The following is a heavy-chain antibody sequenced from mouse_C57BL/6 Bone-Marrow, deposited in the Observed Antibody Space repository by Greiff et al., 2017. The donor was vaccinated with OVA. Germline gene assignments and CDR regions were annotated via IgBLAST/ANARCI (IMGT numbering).Heavy chain of an antibody. CDR3: AREGPFITTVGAY. Sequence: QVQLQQSGAELARPGASVKLSCKASGYTYTSYGISWVKQRTGQGLEWIGEIYPRSGNTYYNEKFKGKATLTADKSSSTAYMELRSLTSEDSAVYFCAREGPFITTVGAYWGQGTLVTVSA. V-gene: IGHV1-81*01. CDR2: IYPRSGNT. J-gene: IGHJ3*01. D-gene: IGHD1-1*01. CDR1: GYTYTSYG.